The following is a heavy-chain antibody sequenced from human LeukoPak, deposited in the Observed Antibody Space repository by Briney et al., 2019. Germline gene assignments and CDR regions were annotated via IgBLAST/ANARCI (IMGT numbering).Heavy chain of an antibody. J-gene: IGHJ6*03. V-gene: IGHV1-46*01. D-gene: IGHD1-26*01. CDR3: ARLVVLGGSFKDYYYYMDV. CDR1: GYTFTSYY. Sequence: ASVKVSCKASGYTFTSYYMHWVRQAPGQGLEWMGMINPSGGSTSYAQKFQGRVTMTRDTSTSTVYMELSSLRSEDTAVYYCARLVVLGGSFKDYYYYMDVWGKGTTVTVSS. CDR2: INPSGGST.